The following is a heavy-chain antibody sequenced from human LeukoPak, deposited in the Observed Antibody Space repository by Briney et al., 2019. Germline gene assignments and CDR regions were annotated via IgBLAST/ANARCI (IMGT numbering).Heavy chain of an antibody. CDR1: GFTFSSYA. Sequence: GGSLRLSCAASGFTFSSYAMSWVRQAPGKGLEWVSAISGSGGSTYYADSVKGRFTISRDNSKNTLYLQMNSLRAEDTAVYYCAKEGPEGCSGGSCYPGFPRWFDPWGQGTLVTVSS. CDR2: ISGSGGST. J-gene: IGHJ5*02. CDR3: AKEGPEGCSGGSCYPGFPRWFDP. V-gene: IGHV3-23*01. D-gene: IGHD2-15*01.